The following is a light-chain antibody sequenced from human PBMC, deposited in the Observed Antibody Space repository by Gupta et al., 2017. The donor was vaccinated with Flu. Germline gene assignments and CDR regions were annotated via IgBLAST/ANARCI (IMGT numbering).Light chain of an antibody. Sequence: DIQMTQSPSTLSAYVGDRVTITCQASQSLSSWLAWYQQKPGKAPNLLIYKASNLESGVPSRFSGSGSGTEFTLTISSLQPDDFATYYCQQYDSYSLTFGCGTKVEI. CDR2: KAS. V-gene: IGKV1-5*03. CDR3: QQYDSYSLT. CDR1: QSLSSW. J-gene: IGKJ4*01.